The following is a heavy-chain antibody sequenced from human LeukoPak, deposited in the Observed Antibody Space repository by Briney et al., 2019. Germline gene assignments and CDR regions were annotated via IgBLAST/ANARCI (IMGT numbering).Heavy chain of an antibody. CDR2: IYYSGST. D-gene: IGHD4-17*01. V-gene: IGHV4-39*07. CDR1: GGSISGTDYY. Sequence: SETLSLTCTVSGGSISGTDYYWGWIRQPPGKGLEWIGSIYYSGSTYYNPSLKSRVTISVDTSKNQFSLKLTSVTAADTAVYYCARGIDYGSEYFQHWGQGTLVTVSS. CDR3: ARGIDYGSEYFQH. J-gene: IGHJ1*01.